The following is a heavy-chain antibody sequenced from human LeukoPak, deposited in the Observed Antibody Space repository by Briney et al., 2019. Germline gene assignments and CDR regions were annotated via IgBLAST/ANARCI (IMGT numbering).Heavy chain of an antibody. CDR2: IYYSGST. V-gene: IGHV4-31*03. CDR1: GGSISSGGYY. Sequence: PSQTLSLTCTVSGGSISSGGYYWSWIRQHPGKGLEWIGYIYYSGSTYYNPSLKSRVTISVDTSKNQFSLKLSSVTAADTAVYYCARGTVQGDYVTEYYFDYWGQGTLVTVSS. CDR3: ARGTVQGDYVTEYYFDY. J-gene: IGHJ4*02. D-gene: IGHD4-17*01.